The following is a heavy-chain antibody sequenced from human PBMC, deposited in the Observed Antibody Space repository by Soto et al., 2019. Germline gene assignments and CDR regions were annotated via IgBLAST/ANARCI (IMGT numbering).Heavy chain of an antibody. CDR2: IYYSGST. J-gene: IGHJ4*02. Sequence: SETLSLTCTVSGGSISSSSYYGGWIRQPPGKGLEWIGSIYYSGSTYYNPSLKSRVTISVDTSKNQFSLKLSSVTAADTAVYYCAREAAAGDFDYWGQGTLVT. V-gene: IGHV4-39*02. CDR1: GGSISSSSYY. CDR3: AREAAAGDFDY. D-gene: IGHD6-13*01.